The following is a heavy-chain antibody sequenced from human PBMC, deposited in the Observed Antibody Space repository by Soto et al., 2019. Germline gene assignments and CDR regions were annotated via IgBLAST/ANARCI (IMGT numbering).Heavy chain of an antibody. CDR3: ARGVAARQEGLDV. J-gene: IGHJ6*02. Sequence: EVQLVESGGGLIQPGGSLILSCAASGFTVNSNYMSWVRQAPWKGLEWVSIIYSGGSTYYTDSVKGRFTISRDNSKNTLSLQMNTLRVEDTAVYYCARGVAARQEGLDVWGQGTTVTVSS. CDR2: IYSGGST. V-gene: IGHV3-53*01. CDR1: GFTVNSNY. D-gene: IGHD6-6*01.